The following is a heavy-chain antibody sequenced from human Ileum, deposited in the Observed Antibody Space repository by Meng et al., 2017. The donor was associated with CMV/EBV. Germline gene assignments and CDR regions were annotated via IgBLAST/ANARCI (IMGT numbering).Heavy chain of an antibody. D-gene: IGHD1-1*01. V-gene: IGHV3-66*01. J-gene: IGHJ4*02. CDR1: GFTFSTNY. CDR3: VRGVFHNV. Sequence: EVQLVEVWGGLVQPGGSLRLSCAVSGFTFSTNYLSWVRQAPGKGLEWVSTIHKGTTTYYADSVKGRFTLAGDSSKNSVYLQMNSLRVEDTAIYYCVRGVFHNVWGQGTLVTVSS. CDR2: IHKGTTT.